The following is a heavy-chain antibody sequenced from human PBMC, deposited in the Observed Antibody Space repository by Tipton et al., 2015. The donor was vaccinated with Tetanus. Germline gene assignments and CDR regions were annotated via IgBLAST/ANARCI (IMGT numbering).Heavy chain of an antibody. CDR1: GFAFSAYS. CDR2: ISPSSGTV. D-gene: IGHD1-20*01. CDR3: ARGRTNWSVEADY. J-gene: IGHJ4*02. Sequence: SLRLSCAASGFAFSAYSMHWVRQAPGKGLEWISYISPSSGTVYFAGSVKGRFTISRDNAKNSVSLQMNSLRGEDSAVYYCARGRTNWSVEADYWGQGTLVTVSS. V-gene: IGHV3-48*01.